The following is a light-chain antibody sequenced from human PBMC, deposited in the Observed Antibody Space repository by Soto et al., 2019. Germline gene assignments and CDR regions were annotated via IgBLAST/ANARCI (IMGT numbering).Light chain of an antibody. CDR2: YAS. V-gene: IGKV3-11*01. Sequence: EILLTQSPATLCLSPGERATLSCSASQSISTYLAWYQHKPGQAPRVLIYYASNRATGIPARFSGSGSGTDFTLTISSLQPEDFATYSCQQSYSTPWTFGQGTKVDIK. CDR3: QQSYSTPWT. CDR1: QSISTY. J-gene: IGKJ1*01.